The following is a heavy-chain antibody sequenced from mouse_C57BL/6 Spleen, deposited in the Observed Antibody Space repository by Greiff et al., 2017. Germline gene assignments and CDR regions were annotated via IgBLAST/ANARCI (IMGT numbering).Heavy chain of an antibody. CDR3: ARPNDGYLYWYFDV. V-gene: IGHV5-17*01. J-gene: IGHJ1*03. CDR2: ISSGSSTI. D-gene: IGHD2-3*01. Sequence: EVMLVESGGGLVKPGGSLKISCAASGFTFSDYGMHWVSQAPEKGLEWVAYISSGSSTINYADKVKGRFPIARDNSTNTLFLQMTRLRSDDTAMYYGARPNDGYLYWYFDVWGTGTTVTVSS. CDR1: GFTFSDYG.